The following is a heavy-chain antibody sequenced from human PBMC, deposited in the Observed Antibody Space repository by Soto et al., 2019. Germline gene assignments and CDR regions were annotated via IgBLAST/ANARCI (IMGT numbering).Heavy chain of an antibody. CDR2: INPNGGST. V-gene: IGHV1-46*03. D-gene: IGHD2-2*02. J-gene: IGHJ5*02. CDR3: VRRSCSDHNCYKNWFDP. Sequence: QVQLVQSGAEVKNPGASVKVSCTASGYTFTNYYMNWVRQAPGQGLEWMGIINPNGGSTGYAQKFQGRVTLTRDTTTKTVYMELSSLRSEDTAVYYCVRRSCSDHNCYKNWFDPWGQGTLVTVSS. CDR1: GYTFTNYY.